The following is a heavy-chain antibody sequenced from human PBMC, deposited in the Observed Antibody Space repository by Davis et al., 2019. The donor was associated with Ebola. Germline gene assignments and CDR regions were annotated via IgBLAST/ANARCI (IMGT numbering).Heavy chain of an antibody. CDR2: VYPDDSET. CDR1: GHTFSTYW. CDR3: ATSSSVDAFDV. D-gene: IGHD6-13*01. Sequence: KVSCKSSGHTFSTYWIAWVRQLPGKGLEWMGIVYPDDSETRYGPSFQGQVTLSGDKSLNTAYLQWNSLKTSDTATYYCATSSSVDAFDVWGQGTIVTVSS. V-gene: IGHV5-51*01. J-gene: IGHJ3*01.